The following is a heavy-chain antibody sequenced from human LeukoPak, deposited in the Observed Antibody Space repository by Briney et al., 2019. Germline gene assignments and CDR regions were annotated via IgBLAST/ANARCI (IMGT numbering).Heavy chain of an antibody. D-gene: IGHD1-14*01. CDR1: GFTFDDYT. J-gene: IGHJ6*03. CDR3: ARDPEASYYYMDV. Sequence: GGSLRLSCAASGFTFDDYTMHWVRQAPGKGLEWVSGINWSGGSTGYADSVKGRFTISRDNAKNSLYLQMNSLRAEDTALYYCARDPEASYYYMDVWGKGTTVTVSS. CDR2: INWSGGST. V-gene: IGHV3-20*04.